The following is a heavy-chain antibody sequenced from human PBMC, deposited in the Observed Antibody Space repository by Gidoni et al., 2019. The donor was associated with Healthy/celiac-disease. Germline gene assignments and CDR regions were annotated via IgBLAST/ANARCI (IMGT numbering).Heavy chain of an antibody. CDR2: INHSGST. CDR3: ASSSSDSSPAGWFDP. V-gene: IGHV4-34*01. J-gene: IGHJ5*02. D-gene: IGHD6-13*01. Sequence: GLEWIGEINHSGSTNYNPSLKSRVTISVDTSKNQFSLKLSPVTAADTAVYYCASSSSDSSPAGWFDPWGQGTLVTVSS.